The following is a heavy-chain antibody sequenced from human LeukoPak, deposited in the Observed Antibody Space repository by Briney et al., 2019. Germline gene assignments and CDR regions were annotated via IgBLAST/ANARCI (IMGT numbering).Heavy chain of an antibody. D-gene: IGHD3-22*01. Sequence: PGGSLRLSCAASGFTFSSYWMHWVRQAPGKGLEWVSLINTDGSTTDNTNSAGSVKVRFTISRDNAKNTLYLQMNSLRAEDTAVYSCARGASLLVDSSAYFRDALDPWGQGTMVIVSS. V-gene: IGHV3-74*01. J-gene: IGHJ3*01. CDR3: ARGASLLVDSSAYFRDALDP. CDR1: GFTFSSYW. CDR2: INTDGSTTDNT.